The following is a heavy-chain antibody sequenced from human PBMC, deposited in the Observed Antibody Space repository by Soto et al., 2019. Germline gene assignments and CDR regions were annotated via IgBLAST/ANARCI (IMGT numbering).Heavy chain of an antibody. J-gene: IGHJ6*02. CDR2: INHSGST. Sequence: QVQLQESGPGLVTPSQTLSLTCTVSGGSISSGAHYWSWIRQHPGKGLEWIGYINHSGSTYYNPSVQSLVTLSVDTSKNQFSLMVASVTAADTAVYYCARVDTALDPDDNYYYYGMDVWGQGTTVTVSS. D-gene: IGHD5-18*01. CDR3: ARVDTALDPDDNYYYYGMDV. V-gene: IGHV4-31*01. CDR1: GGSISSGAHY.